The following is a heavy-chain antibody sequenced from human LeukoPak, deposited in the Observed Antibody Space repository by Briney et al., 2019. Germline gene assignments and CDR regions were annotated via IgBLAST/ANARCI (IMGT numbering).Heavy chain of an antibody. CDR1: GGSLSSYY. D-gene: IGHD6-13*01. CDR2: IYYSGST. CDR3: ARVSSNNWYNERGAFDI. V-gene: IGHV4-59*01. Sequence: SETLSPTCTVAGGSLSSYYWGWIRQPPRKGLGWIGYIYYSGSTNYNPSLKSRVTISVDTSKNQFSLKLSSVTAADTAVYYCARVSSNNWYNERGAFDIWGQGTMVTVSS. J-gene: IGHJ3*02.